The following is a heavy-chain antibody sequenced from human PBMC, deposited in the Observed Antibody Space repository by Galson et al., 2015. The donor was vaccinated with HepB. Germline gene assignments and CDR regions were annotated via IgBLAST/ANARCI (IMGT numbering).Heavy chain of an antibody. CDR2: MSGSGGST. V-gene: IGHV3-23*01. CDR1: GFTFSSYA. D-gene: IGHD4-17*01. J-gene: IGHJ4*02. Sequence: SLRLSCAASGFTFSSYAMSWVRQAPGKGLELVSGMSGSGGSTYYADAVKGRFTISRDNSKNTLYLQMNSLRAEDTGVYYCAKQGKGGDHFDYWGQGTLVTVSS. CDR3: AKQGKGGDHFDY.